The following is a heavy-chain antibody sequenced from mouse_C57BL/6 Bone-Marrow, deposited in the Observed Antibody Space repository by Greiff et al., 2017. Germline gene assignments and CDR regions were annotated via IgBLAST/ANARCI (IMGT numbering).Heavy chain of an antibody. CDR1: GYTFTDYN. CDR3: ARSDGSSPYYAMDD. V-gene: IGHV1-18*01. Sequence: EVQLQQSGPELVKPGASVKIPCKASGYTFTDYNMDWVKQSHGKSLEWIGDINPNNGGTIYNQKFKGKATLTVDKSSSTAYMELRSLTAEDTAVYYCARSDGSSPYYAMDDWGQGTSVTVSS. D-gene: IGHD1-1*01. CDR2: INPNNGGT. J-gene: IGHJ4*01.